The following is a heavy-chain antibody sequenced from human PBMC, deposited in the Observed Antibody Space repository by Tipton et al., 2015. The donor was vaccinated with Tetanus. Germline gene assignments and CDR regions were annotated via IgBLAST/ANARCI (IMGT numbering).Heavy chain of an antibody. V-gene: IGHV1-18*04. D-gene: IGHD3-3*01. Sequence: QVQLVQSGAEVKKPGASVKVSCKASGYTFTSYGISWVRQAPGQGLEWMGWISAYNGNTNYAQKLQGRVTMTPDTSTSTAYMELRSLRSDDTAVYYCARDRYYDFWSGYSSHFDYWGQGTLVTVSS. CDR1: GYTFTSYG. CDR3: ARDRYYDFWSGYSSHFDY. J-gene: IGHJ4*02. CDR2: ISAYNGNT.